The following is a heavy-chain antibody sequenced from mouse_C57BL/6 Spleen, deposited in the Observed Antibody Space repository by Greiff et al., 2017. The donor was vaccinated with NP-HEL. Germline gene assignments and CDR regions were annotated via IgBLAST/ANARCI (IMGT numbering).Heavy chain of an antibody. J-gene: IGHJ4*01. CDR3: ASKAGTGCAMDY. CDR2: IFPGGGDT. Sequence: QVQLKQSGPELVKPGASVKISCKASGYAFSSSWMNWVKQRPGKGLEWIGRIFPGGGDTNYNGKFKGQATLTADKSSSTAYMQLSSLTSEDSAVYFCASKAGTGCAMDYWGQGTSVTVSA. V-gene: IGHV1-82*01. CDR1: GYAFSSSW. D-gene: IGHD4-1*01.